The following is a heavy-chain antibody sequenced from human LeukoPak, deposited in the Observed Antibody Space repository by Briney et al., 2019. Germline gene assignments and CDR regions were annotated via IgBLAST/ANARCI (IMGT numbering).Heavy chain of an antibody. CDR3: AKDKVGATPTGAFDI. Sequence: GGSLRLSCAASGFTFSSYAMSWVRQAPGKGLEWVSAISGSGGSTYYVDSVKGRFTISRDNSKNTLYLQMNSLGAEDTAVYYCAKDKVGATPTGAFDIWGQGTMVTVSS. D-gene: IGHD1-26*01. CDR2: ISGSGGST. V-gene: IGHV3-23*01. J-gene: IGHJ3*02. CDR1: GFTFSSYA.